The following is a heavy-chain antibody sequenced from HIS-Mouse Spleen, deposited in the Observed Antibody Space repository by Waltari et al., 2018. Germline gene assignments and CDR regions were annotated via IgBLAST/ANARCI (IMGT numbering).Heavy chain of an antibody. Sequence: QLQLQESGPGLVKPSETLSLTCTVPGGSISSSSYYWGWIRQPPGKGLGWIGRIDYSGSTYYNPSLKSRVTISVDTSKNQFSLKLSSVTAADTAVYYCAREIPYSSSWYDWYFDLWGRGTLVTVSS. V-gene: IGHV4-39*07. CDR3: AREIPYSSSWYDWYFDL. D-gene: IGHD6-13*01. CDR1: GGSISSSSYY. CDR2: IDYSGST. J-gene: IGHJ2*01.